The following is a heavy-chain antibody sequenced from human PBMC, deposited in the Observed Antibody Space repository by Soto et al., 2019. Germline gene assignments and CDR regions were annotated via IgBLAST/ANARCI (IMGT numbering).Heavy chain of an antibody. J-gene: IGHJ5*02. CDR2: ISGSGGST. V-gene: IGHV3-23*01. Sequence: EVQLLESGGGLVQPGGSLRLSCAASGFTFSSYAMSWVRQAPGKGLEWVSAISGSGGSTYYADSVKGRFTISRDNSKNTLYLQMNSLRAEDTAVYYCAKEALIRGGAPTRGWFDPWGQGTLVTVSS. CDR3: AKEALIRGGAPTRGWFDP. CDR1: GFTFSSYA. D-gene: IGHD3-10*01.